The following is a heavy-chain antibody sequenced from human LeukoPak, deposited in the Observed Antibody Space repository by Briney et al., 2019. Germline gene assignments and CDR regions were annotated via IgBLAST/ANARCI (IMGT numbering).Heavy chain of an antibody. D-gene: IGHD4-17*01. Sequence: ASVKVSCKASGYTFTSYYMHWVRQAPGQGLEWMGIINPSGGSTSYAQKFQGRVTMTRDMSTSTVYMELSSLRSEDTAVYYCARLYGDYETIDYWGQGTLVTVSS. CDR3: ARLYGDYETIDY. V-gene: IGHV1-46*01. CDR1: GYTFTSYY. CDR2: INPSGGST. J-gene: IGHJ4*02.